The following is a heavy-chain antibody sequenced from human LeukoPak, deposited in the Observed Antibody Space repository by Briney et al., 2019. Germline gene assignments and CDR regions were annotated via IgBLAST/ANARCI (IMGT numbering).Heavy chain of an antibody. D-gene: IGHD5-18*01. V-gene: IGHV3-23*01. CDR2: ISESGGST. CDR1: GITLSNYA. CDR3: GKTTVGYSSGQKPAWPVDY. Sequence: GGSLRLSCVVSGITLSNYAMSWVRQAPGKGLEWVSGISESGGSTKYADSVKGRFTISRDNSLNTVYLQINSLRAEDTAVYYCGKTTVGYSSGQKPAWPVDYWGQGTLVTVSS. J-gene: IGHJ4*02.